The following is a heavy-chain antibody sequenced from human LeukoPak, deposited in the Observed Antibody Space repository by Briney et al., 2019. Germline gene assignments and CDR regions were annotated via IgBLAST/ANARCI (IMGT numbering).Heavy chain of an antibody. D-gene: IGHD3-10*01. CDR1: GYTFTSYY. CDR3: ARGPARGNWFDP. V-gene: IGHV1-2*02. J-gene: IGHJ5*02. Sequence: APVKVSCKASGYTFTSYYMHWVRQAPGQGLEWMGWINPNSGATNYAQKFQGRVTMTRDTSISTAYMELSRLRSDDTAVYYCARGPARGNWFDPWGQGTLVTVSS. CDR2: INPNSGAT.